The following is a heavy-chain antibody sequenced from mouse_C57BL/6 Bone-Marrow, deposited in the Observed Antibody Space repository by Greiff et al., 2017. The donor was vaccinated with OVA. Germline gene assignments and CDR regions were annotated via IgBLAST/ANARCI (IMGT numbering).Heavy chain of an antibody. V-gene: IGHV1-69*01. CDR1: GYTFTSYW. Sequence: QVQLQQPGAELVMPGASVKLSCKASGYTFTSYWMHWVKQRPGQGLEWIGEIDPSDSYTNYNQKFKGKSTLTVDKSSSTAYMQLSSLTTEDSADYYCARTHYYGSSWWYFDVWGTGTTVTVSS. D-gene: IGHD1-1*01. CDR2: IDPSDSYT. J-gene: IGHJ1*03. CDR3: ARTHYYGSSWWYFDV.